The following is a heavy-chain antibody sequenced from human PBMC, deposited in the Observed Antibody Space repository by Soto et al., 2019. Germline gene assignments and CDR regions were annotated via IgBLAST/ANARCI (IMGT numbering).Heavy chain of an antibody. V-gene: IGHV4-38-2*02. J-gene: IGHJ4*02. D-gene: IGHD3-16*02. CDR3: AREKSDYVWGSYLDY. Sequence: CAVSGYSISSGYYWGWIRQPPGKGLEWIGSIYHSGSTYYNPSLKSRVTISVDTSKNQFSLKLSSVTAADTAVYYCAREKSDYVWGSYLDYWGQGTLVTVSS. CDR1: GYSISSGYY. CDR2: IYHSGST.